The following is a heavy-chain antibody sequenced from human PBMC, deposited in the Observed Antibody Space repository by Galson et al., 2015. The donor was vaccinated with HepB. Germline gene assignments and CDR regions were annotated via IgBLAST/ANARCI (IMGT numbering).Heavy chain of an antibody. D-gene: IGHD1-26*01. J-gene: IGHJ4*02. CDR3: ASGPVGWEILPGY. Sequence: SLRLSCAVSGITFSSYWMTWVRQAPGKGLEWVANINQDGSEKYYVDSVKGRFTISRDNAKNSLYLQMSSLRAEDTAVYYCASGPVGWEILPGYWGQGTLVAVSS. CDR2: INQDGSEK. CDR1: GITFSSYW. V-gene: IGHV3-7*01.